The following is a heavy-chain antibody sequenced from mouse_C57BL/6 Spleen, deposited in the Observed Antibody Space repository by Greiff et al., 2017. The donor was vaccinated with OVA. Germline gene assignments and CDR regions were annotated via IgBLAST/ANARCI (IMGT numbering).Heavy chain of an antibody. V-gene: IGHV1-15*01. CDR1: GYTFTDYE. J-gene: IGHJ3*01. CDR3: TKLGIAY. CDR2: IDPETGGT. Sequence: VQLQQSGPELVKPGASVTLSCKASGYTFTDYEMHWVKQTPVHGLEWIGAIDPETGGTAYNQKFKGKAILTADKSSSTAYMELRSLTSEDSAVYYCTKLGIAYWGQGTLVTVSA. D-gene: IGHD4-1*01.